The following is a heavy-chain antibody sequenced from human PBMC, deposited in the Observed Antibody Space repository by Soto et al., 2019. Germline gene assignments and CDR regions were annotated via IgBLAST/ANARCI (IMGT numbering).Heavy chain of an antibody. CDR2: IKYSRSS. CDR3: ARGGGCDWPVALDI. J-gene: IGHJ3*02. CDR1: VGSFSHYY. D-gene: IGHD2-21*02. V-gene: IGHV4-34*01. Sequence: PSETLSPTSPVFVGSFSHYYWNWIRQSPGQGLAWIGKIKYSRSSNYNPSLRSRVSISVDMSKNQISLTLTSVTAPATALEYCARGGGCDWPVALDIWGQGTMVTVSS.